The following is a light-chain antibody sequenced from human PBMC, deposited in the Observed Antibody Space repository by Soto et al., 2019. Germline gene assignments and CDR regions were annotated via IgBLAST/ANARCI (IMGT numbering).Light chain of an antibody. CDR2: ADS. J-gene: IGKJ5*01. CDR1: QSVSGY. V-gene: IGKV3-11*01. CDR3: QQRYNWPIT. Sequence: EIVLTQSPATLSVSPGETATLSCRASQSVSGYIGWYQQKPGQAPRLLIYADSDRATGIPARFSGSGSGTDFTLTISSLEPEDFSVYYCQQRYNWPITFGQGTRLEI.